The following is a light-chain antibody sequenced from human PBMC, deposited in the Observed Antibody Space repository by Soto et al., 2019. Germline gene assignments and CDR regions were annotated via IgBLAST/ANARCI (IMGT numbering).Light chain of an antibody. V-gene: IGKV3-20*01. J-gene: IGKJ4*01. CDR2: GAS. Sequence: IVLTQSPGTLSLSPGEIVTLSCRASQSVPGSHLAWYQQKPGQAPRLLLYGASTRATGIPDRFSGSGSGTDFTLTISRVEPEDFAVFYCQHYGSSPLTFGGGTKVDIK. CDR3: QHYGSSPLT. CDR1: QSVPGSH.